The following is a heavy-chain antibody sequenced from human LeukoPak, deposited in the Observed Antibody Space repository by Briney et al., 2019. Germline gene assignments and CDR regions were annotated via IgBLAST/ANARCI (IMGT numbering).Heavy chain of an antibody. CDR3: ARDEWEGSGWYYFDY. CDR1: GYTFTSYG. V-gene: IGHV1-18*01. CDR2: ISAYNGNT. Sequence: GESLKISCKGSGYTFTSYGISWVRQAPGQGLEWMGWISAYNGNTNYAQKLQGRVTMTTDTSTSTAYMELRSLRSDDTAVYYCARDEWEGSGWYYFDYWGQGTLVTVSS. D-gene: IGHD6-19*01. J-gene: IGHJ4*02.